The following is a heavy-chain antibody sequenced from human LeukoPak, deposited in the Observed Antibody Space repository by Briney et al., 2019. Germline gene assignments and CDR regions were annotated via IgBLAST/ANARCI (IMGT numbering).Heavy chain of an antibody. J-gene: IGHJ4*02. D-gene: IGHD3-22*01. CDR3: AVHYYDSSQFDY. V-gene: IGHV1-69*01. Sequence: ASVKVSCKASGGTFSSYAISWVRQAPGQGLEWMGGIIPIFGTANYAQKFQGRVTITADESTSTAYMELSSLRSEDTAVYYCAVHYYDSSQFDYWGQGTLVTVSS. CDR2: IIPIFGTA. CDR1: GGTFSSYA.